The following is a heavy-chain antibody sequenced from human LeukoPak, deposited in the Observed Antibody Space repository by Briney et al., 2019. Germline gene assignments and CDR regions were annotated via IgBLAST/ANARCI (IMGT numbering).Heavy chain of an antibody. CDR1: GFTFSTSW. Sequence: GGSLRLSCAASGFTFSTSWMHWVRQAPGKGLVWVSHINHDGSRTTYADSVKGRFTISRANSKNSLFLQMSSLTAEDTAIYYCATFLTMTLDYWGQGTLVTVSS. V-gene: IGHV3-74*01. CDR2: INHDGSRT. D-gene: IGHD4-17*01. J-gene: IGHJ4*02. CDR3: ATFLTMTLDY.